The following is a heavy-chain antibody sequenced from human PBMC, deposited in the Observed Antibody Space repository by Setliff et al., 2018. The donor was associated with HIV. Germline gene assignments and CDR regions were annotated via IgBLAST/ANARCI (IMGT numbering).Heavy chain of an antibody. D-gene: IGHD3-10*01. Sequence: PSETLSLTCAVSDDSIRGYYWSWIRQPPGKGLEWIGYIHTSGRINYNPSLKSRVTMSIDTSKNQFSLKLSSVTAADTAVYYCARDSVVRGVMVGMDVWGKGTTVTVSS. CDR2: IHTSGRI. V-gene: IGHV4-4*08. J-gene: IGHJ6*03. CDR1: DDSIRGYY. CDR3: ARDSVVRGVMVGMDV.